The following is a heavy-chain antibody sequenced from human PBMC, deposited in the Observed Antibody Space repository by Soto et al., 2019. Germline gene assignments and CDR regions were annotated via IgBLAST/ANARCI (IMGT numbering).Heavy chain of an antibody. CDR1: GFTFSNAW. J-gene: IGHJ4*02. V-gene: IGHV3-15*01. D-gene: IGHD3-22*01. CDR3: TTDAYYYDSSGYYYVDY. CDR2: IKSKTDGGTT. Sequence: GGSLRLSCAASGFTFSNAWMSWVRQAPGKGREWVGRIKSKTDGGTTDYAAPVKGRFTISRDDSKNTLYLQMNSLKTEDTAVYYCTTDAYYYDSSGYYYVDYWGQGTLVTVSS.